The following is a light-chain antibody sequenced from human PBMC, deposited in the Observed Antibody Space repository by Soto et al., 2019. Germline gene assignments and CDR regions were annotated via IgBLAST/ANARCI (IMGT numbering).Light chain of an antibody. J-gene: IGKJ1*01. V-gene: IGKV3-20*01. Sequence: EIVLTQSPGTLSLSPGERATLSCRASQSVSSSSLAWYQQKPGQAPRLLIYGASSRATGIPDRFSGSGSGTDFTLTISILEPEYFAVYYCQQYGSSPRTFCQGTKVEIK. CDR2: GAS. CDR3: QQYGSSPRT. CDR1: QSVSSSS.